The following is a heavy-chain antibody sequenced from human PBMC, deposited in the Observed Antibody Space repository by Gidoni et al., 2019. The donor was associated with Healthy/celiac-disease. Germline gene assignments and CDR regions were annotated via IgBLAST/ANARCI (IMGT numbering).Heavy chain of an antibody. CDR2: IYYSGST. CDR1: GGSISSYY. CDR3: ARSWGVPAAIDY. Sequence: QVQLQESGPGLVKPSETLSLTCTVSGGSISSYYWSWIRQPPGKGLEWIGYIYYSGSTNYTPSLKSRVTISVDTSKNQFSLKLSSVTAADTAVYYCARSWGVPAAIDYWGQGTLVTVSS. J-gene: IGHJ4*02. D-gene: IGHD2-2*01. V-gene: IGHV4-59*01.